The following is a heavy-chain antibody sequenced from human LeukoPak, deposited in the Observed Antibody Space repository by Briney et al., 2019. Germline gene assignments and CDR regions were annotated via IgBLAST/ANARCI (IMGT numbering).Heavy chain of an antibody. J-gene: IGHJ4*02. CDR3: ARGRAITVGVYYFDY. Sequence: GGSLRLSCAASGFTFSSYAMHWVRQAPGKGLEWVADISYHGSNKHYADSVRGRFTISRDNSKNTLYLQMNSLRAEDTAVYYCARGRAITVGVYYFDYWGRGTLVTVSS. D-gene: IGHD3-16*01. V-gene: IGHV3-30-3*01. CDR2: ISYHGSNK. CDR1: GFTFSSYA.